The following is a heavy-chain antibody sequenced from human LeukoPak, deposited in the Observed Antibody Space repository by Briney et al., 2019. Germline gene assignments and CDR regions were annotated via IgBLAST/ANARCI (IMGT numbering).Heavy chain of an antibody. V-gene: IGHV5-51*01. CDR3: ASGRRSYQLLSDY. D-gene: IGHD2-2*01. CDR1: GYSFTSYW. J-gene: IGHJ4*02. CDR2: IYPGDSDT. Sequence: GESLKISCKGSGYSFTSYWIGWVRQMPGKGPEWMGIIYPGDSDTRYSPSFQGQVTISADKSISTAYLQWSSLKASDTAMYYCASGRRSYQLLSDYWGQGTLVTVSS.